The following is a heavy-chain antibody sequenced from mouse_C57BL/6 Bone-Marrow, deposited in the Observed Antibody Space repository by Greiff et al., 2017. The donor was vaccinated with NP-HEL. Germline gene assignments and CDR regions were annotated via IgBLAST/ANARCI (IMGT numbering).Heavy chain of an antibody. CDR3: ASPRD. V-gene: IGHV1-81*01. CDR2: IYPRSGNT. Sequence: AQLQQSGAELARPGASVKLSCKASGYTFTSYGISWVKQRTGQGLEWIGEIYPRSGNTYYNEKFKGKATLTADKSSSTAYMELRSLTSEDSAVYFCASPRDWGQGTLVTVSA. J-gene: IGHJ3*01. CDR1: GYTFTSYG.